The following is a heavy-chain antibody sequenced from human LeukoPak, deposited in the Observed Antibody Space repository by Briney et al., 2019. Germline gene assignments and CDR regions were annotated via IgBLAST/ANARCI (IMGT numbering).Heavy chain of an antibody. CDR3: ARGRSRKYYYDSSGYSPFDY. D-gene: IGHD3-22*01. V-gene: IGHV3-30-3*01. CDR1: GFTFSSYA. Sequence: QPGGSLRLSCAASGFTFSSYAMHWVRQAPGKGLEWVAVISYDGSNKYYADSVKGRFTISRDNSKNTLYLQMNSLRAEDTAVYYCARGRSRKYYYDSSGYSPFDYWGQGTLVTVSS. J-gene: IGHJ4*02. CDR2: ISYDGSNK.